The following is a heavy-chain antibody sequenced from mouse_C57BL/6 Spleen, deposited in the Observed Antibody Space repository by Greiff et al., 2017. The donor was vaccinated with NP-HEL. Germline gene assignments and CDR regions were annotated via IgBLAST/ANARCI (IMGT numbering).Heavy chain of an antibody. D-gene: IGHD1-1*01. Sequence: QVQLKQSGAELVRPGASVKLSCKASGYTFTDYYINWVKQRPGQGLEWIARIYPGSGNTYYNEKFKGKATLTAEKSSSTAYMQLSSLTSEDSAVYFCARSYYGSSLWAMDYWGQGTSVTVSS. CDR2: IYPGSGNT. J-gene: IGHJ4*01. V-gene: IGHV1-76*01. CDR3: ARSYYGSSLWAMDY. CDR1: GYTFTDYY.